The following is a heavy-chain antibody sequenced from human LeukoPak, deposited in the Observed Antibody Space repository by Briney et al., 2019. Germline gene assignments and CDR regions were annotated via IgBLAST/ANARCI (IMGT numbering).Heavy chain of an antibody. CDR1: GFTFSSYW. CDR2: IKQDGSEK. D-gene: IGHD5-18*01. Sequence: GGSLRLSCAASGFTFSSYWMSWVRQAPGKGLEWVANIKQDGSEKYYVDSVKGRFTISRDNAKNSLYLQMNSLRAEDTAVYYCAREGYSYVSEINWFDPWGQGTLVTVSS. CDR3: AREGYSYVSEINWFDP. J-gene: IGHJ5*02. V-gene: IGHV3-7*01.